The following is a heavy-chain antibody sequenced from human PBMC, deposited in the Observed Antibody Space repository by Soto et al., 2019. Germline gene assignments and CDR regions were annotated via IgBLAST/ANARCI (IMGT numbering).Heavy chain of an antibody. Sequence: PGESLKISCAASGFTFSTFSMNWVRQAPGRGLEWVSYISSSSSTIYYADSVKGRFTISRDNAKNSLYLQMNSLRAEDTAVYYCASLPPRWGQGTLVTVSS. CDR1: GFTFSTFS. V-gene: IGHV3-48*01. CDR2: ISSSSSTI. J-gene: IGHJ4*02. CDR3: ASLPPR.